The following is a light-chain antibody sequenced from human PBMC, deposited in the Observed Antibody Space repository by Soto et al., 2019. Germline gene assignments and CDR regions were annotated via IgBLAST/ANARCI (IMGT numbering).Light chain of an antibody. CDR3: AAWDVSLSAV. CDR1: SSNIGSKF. J-gene: IGLJ3*02. Sequence: QSVLTQPPSASGTPGQRVTISCSGSSSNIGSKFVCWYQQLPGTAPKLLIYRDDQRPSGVPDRFSGSKSGTSAPLAISDLRSEDEGDYYCAAWDVSLSAVFGGGTKVTVL. V-gene: IGLV1-47*01. CDR2: RDD.